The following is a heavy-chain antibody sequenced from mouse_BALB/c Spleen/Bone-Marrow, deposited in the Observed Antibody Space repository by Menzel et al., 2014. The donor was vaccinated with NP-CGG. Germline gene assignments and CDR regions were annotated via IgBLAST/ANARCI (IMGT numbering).Heavy chain of an antibody. D-gene: IGHD1-1*01. V-gene: IGHV2-9*02. CDR1: GFSLISYG. Sequence: VKVEESGPGLVAPSQSLSITCTVSGFSLISYGVHWVRQPPGRGLEWLGVIWAGGTTNYNSALMSRLSISKDNSKSQVFLKMNSLQTDDTAIYYCARDSDYGSTLFAYWGQGTLVTVSA. J-gene: IGHJ3*01. CDR2: IWAGGTT. CDR3: ARDSDYGSTLFAY.